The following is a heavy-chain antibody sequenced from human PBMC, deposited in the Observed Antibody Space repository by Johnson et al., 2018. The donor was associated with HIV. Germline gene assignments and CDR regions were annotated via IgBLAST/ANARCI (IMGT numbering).Heavy chain of an antibody. CDR2: IKQDGSER. CDR3: ARLSEHIVVVTAWADAFDI. Sequence: VQLVESGGGLVQPGGSLRLSCAASGFTVSRNYMTWVRQAPGKGLEWVANIKQDGSERYYVDSVKGRFTISRANAKNSLYLQMNSMRAEDTAVYYCARLSEHIVVVTAWADAFDIWGQGTMVTVSS. J-gene: IGHJ3*02. CDR1: GFTVSRNY. D-gene: IGHD2-21*02. V-gene: IGHV3-7*01.